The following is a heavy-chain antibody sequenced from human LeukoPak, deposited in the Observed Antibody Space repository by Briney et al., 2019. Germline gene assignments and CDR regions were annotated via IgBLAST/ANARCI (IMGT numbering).Heavy chain of an antibody. CDR1: VYSFRNAW. J-gene: IGHJ5*02. V-gene: IGHV4-59*08. Sequence: KSGGSLRLSCAASVYSFRNAWMSWVRQAPGKGLEWIGYIYYSGSTNYNPSLKSRVTISVDTSKNQFSLKLSSVTAADTAVYYCARHGHYGISFDPWGQGTLVTVSS. CDR2: IYYSGST. CDR3: ARHGHYGISFDP. D-gene: IGHD4-17*01.